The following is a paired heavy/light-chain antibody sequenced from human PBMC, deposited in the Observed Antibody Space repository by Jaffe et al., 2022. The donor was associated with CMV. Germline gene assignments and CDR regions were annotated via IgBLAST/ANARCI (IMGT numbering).Heavy chain of an antibody. V-gene: IGHV4-4*02. Sequence: QVQLQESGPGLVKPSGTLSLTCAVSGGSISSSNWWSWVRQPPGKGLEWIGEIYHSGSTNYNPSLKSRVTISVDKSKNQFSLKLSSVTAADTAVYYCARDPGKYYDFWSGNMGTDYWGQGTLVTVSS. CDR2: IYHSGST. CDR1: GGSISSSNW. CDR3: ARDPGKYYDFWSGNMGTDY. D-gene: IGHD3-3*01. J-gene: IGHJ4*02.
Light chain of an antibody. V-gene: IGLV1-47*01. J-gene: IGLJ3*02. CDR2: RNN. Sequence: QSVLTQPPSASGTPGQRVTISCSGSSSNIGSNYVYWYQQLPGTAPKLLIYRNNQRPSGVPDRFSGSKSGTSASLAISGLRSEDEADYYCAAWDDSLRARVFGGGTKLTVL. CDR3: AAWDDSLRARV. CDR1: SSNIGSNY.